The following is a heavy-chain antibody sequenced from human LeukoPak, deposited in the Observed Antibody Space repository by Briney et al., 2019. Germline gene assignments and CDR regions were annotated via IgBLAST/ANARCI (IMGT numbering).Heavy chain of an antibody. V-gene: IGHV4-4*09. CDR3: ARPGQSSWWVYFNY. D-gene: IGHD2-15*01. Sequence: RTSETLSLTCTVSGGSSSGYYWTWIRQPPGKGLEWIGCVHTSGSTDYNPSLKNRATMSVDVSKNQFSLRLSSVTAADTAVYYCARPGQSSWWVYFNYWGQGTPVTVSS. CDR1: GGSSSGYY. J-gene: IGHJ4*02. CDR2: VHTSGST.